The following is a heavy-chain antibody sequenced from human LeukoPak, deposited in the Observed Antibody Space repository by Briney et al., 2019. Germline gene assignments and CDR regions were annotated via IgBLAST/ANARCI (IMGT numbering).Heavy chain of an antibody. Sequence: GGSLRLSCAASGFTFISHWTSWGRHAPGKGLEWVAHIKQDGGEKYYVDSVKGRFAISRDNAKNSLYLQMNSLSAEDTALYYCARERWAEYYLDYWGRGTLVTVSS. V-gene: IGHV3-7*01. CDR3: ARERWAEYYLDY. J-gene: IGHJ4*02. CDR2: IKQDGGEK. CDR1: GFTFISHW. D-gene: IGHD2/OR15-2a*01.